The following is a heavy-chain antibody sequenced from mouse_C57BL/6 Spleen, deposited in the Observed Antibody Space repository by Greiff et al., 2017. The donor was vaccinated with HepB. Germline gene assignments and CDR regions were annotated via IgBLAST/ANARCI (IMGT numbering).Heavy chain of an antibody. CDR1: GYTFTSYW. D-gene: IGHD1-1*01. J-gene: IGHJ1*03. Sequence: VQLQQPGAELVRPGSSVKLSCKASGYTFTSYWMHWVKQRPIQGLEWIGNIDPSDSETHYNQKFKDKATLTVDKSSSTAYMQLSSLTSEDSAVYDCARRGYGSSYWYFDVWGTGTTVTVSS. CDR2: IDPSDSET. V-gene: IGHV1-52*01. CDR3: ARRGYGSSYWYFDV.